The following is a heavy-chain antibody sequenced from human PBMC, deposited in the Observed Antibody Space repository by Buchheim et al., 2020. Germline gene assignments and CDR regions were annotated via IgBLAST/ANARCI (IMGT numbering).Heavy chain of an antibody. CDR2: IKQDGGEK. J-gene: IGHJ4*02. CDR1: GMTFRGSW. V-gene: IGHV3-7*01. Sequence: EVQLVESGGGSVQPGGSLRLSCAASGMTFRGSWMSWVRQAPGKGLEWVAYIKQDGGEKNYVDSVRGRFTISRDNPTNSLYLQMNSLRAEDTAVYYCARAATGYFFDYWGQGTL. D-gene: IGHD3-9*01. CDR3: ARAATGYFFDY.